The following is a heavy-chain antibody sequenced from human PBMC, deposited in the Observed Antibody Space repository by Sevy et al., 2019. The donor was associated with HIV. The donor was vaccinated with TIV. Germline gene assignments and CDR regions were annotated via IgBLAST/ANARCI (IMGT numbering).Heavy chain of an antibody. J-gene: IGHJ4*02. Sequence: GGSLRLSCVASGFTFTDHWMTWLRQAPGKGLEWVAVISYDGSNKYYADSVKGRFTISRDNSKNTLYLQMNSLRAEDTAVYYCARSTSQALYGDYDYWGQGTLVTVSS. CDR2: ISYDGSNK. V-gene: IGHV3-30-3*01. D-gene: IGHD4-17*01. CDR1: GFTFTDHW. CDR3: ARSTSQALYGDYDY.